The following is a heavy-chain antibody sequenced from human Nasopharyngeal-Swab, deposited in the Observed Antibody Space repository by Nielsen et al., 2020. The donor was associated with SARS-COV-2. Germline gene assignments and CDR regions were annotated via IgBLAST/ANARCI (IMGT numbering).Heavy chain of an antibody. Sequence: SETLSLTCTVSGASVSSGYYYWSWIRQPPGKGLEWIGQIYYNGKTTYNLSLQSRISVPLDTSKNQFSLKVTSVSAADTGIYYCARDLAPRSGESYFDYWGQGTPVTVSS. V-gene: IGHV4-61*01. CDR2: IYYNGKT. CDR1: GASVSSGYYY. CDR3: ARDLAPRSGESYFDY. J-gene: IGHJ4*01. D-gene: IGHD3-3*01.